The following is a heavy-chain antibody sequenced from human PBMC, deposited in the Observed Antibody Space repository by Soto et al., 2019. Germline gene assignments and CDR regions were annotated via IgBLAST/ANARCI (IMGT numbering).Heavy chain of an antibody. CDR1: GFTFSSYG. V-gene: IGHV3-30*03. CDR3: ARVERATATTVVDAFDI. Sequence: GSLRLSCAASGFTFSSYGMHWVRQAPGKGLEWVAVISYDGSNKYYADSVKGRFTISRDNSKNTLYLQMNSLRAEDTAVYYCARVERATATTVVDAFDIWGPGTMVTVSS. CDR2: ISYDGSNK. D-gene: IGHD2-21*02. J-gene: IGHJ3*02.